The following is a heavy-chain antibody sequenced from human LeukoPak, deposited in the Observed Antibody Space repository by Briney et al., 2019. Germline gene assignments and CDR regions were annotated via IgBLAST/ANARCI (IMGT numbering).Heavy chain of an antibody. CDR1: GGSISGYY. Sequence: SETLSLTCTVSGGSISGYYWSWIRQPPGKGLEWIGEINHSGSTNYNPSLKSRVTISVDTSKNQFSLKLSSVTAADTAVYYCARDPLKTGARELRYFDWPKSYYYYGMDVWGQGTTVTISS. V-gene: IGHV4-34*01. CDR3: ARDPLKTGARELRYFDWPKSYYYYGMDV. J-gene: IGHJ6*02. D-gene: IGHD3-9*01. CDR2: INHSGST.